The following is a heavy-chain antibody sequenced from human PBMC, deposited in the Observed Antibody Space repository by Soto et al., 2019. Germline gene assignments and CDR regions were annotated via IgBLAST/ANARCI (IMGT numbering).Heavy chain of an antibody. CDR3: AKETNDYEINF. CDR1: GFIFSGYA. V-gene: IGHV3-30-3*01. D-gene: IGHD3-16*01. J-gene: IGHJ4*02. Sequence: QVQLVESGGGVVQPGGSLRLSCAASGFIFSGYAMHWVRQAPGKGLEWVAVISYDGNTQYYADSVKGRFTVSRDNSNNILYVEMKNLRDEDTAMYYCAKETNDYEINFWGQGTLVTVSP. CDR2: ISYDGNTQ.